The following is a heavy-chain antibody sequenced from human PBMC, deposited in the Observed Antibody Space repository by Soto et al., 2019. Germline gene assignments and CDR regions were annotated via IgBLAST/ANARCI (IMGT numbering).Heavy chain of an antibody. CDR3: ATGFEP. J-gene: IGHJ5*02. Sequence: EVQLVESGGGSVQPGGSLRLSCVASGITFSGYWMHWVRQVPGKGLVWVARVDSDGSGTSYADSVKGRFTISRDNAKNTLYLQVISLRVEDTAVYYSATGFEPWGQGIPVTVSS. CDR2: VDSDGSGT. V-gene: IGHV3-74*01. CDR1: GITFSGYW. D-gene: IGHD3-9*01.